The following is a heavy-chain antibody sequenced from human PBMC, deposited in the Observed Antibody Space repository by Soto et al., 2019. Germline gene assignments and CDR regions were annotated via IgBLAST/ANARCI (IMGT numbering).Heavy chain of an antibody. D-gene: IGHD3-10*01. CDR3: ARVIRGAYYNSPLDT. J-gene: IGHJ5*02. Sequence: QVQLPQSGAEVEKPGASVKVSCKASGYTFTGYFMPWVRQAPGQGLEWMGWINPYSGGADYAQSFQGRVTMTRDTSISTVYMELSRLRFDDTAVYYCARVIRGAYYNSPLDTWGQGTVVTVSS. V-gene: IGHV1-2*02. CDR1: GYTFTGYF. CDR2: INPYSGGA.